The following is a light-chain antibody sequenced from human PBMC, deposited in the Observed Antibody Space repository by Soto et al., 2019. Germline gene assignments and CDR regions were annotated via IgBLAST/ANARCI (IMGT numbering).Light chain of an antibody. CDR3: QQYNNWPFS. J-gene: IGKJ5*01. CDR1: QRVRSN. V-gene: IGKV3-15*01. Sequence: EVVITQSPATLSVSPGQRVTLGCRASQRVRSNLAWYQQKPGQSPRLLIYDFSIRASAVRARFSRTGSETDFTLTISGLQSEDSAVYFCQQYNNWPFSFGQGTRLEI. CDR2: DFS.